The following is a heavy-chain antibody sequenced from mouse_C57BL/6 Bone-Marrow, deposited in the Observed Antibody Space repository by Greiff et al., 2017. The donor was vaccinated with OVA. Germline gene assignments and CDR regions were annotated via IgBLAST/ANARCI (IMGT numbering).Heavy chain of an antibody. CDR2: IDPSDSYT. CDR1: GYTFTSYW. Sequence: VQLQQPGAELVRPGTSVKLSCKASGYTFTSYWMHWVKQRPGQGLEWIGVIDPSDSYTNYNQKFKGKATLTVDPSSSTAYMQLSSLTSEDSAVSYCARKGAYDYDYAMDNWGQGASVTVSS. V-gene: IGHV1-59*01. CDR3: ARKGAYDYDYAMDN. D-gene: IGHD2-4*01. J-gene: IGHJ4*01.